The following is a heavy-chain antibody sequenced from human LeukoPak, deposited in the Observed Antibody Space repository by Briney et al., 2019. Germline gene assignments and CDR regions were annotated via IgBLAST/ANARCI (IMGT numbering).Heavy chain of an antibody. Sequence: PGGSLRLSCAASGFTFSSYGMHWVRHVPGKGLEWVAVISYDGSNKYYADSVKGRFTISRDNSKNTPYLQMNSLRAKDTAVYYCARDISWGQWLVLAYWGQGTLVTVSS. CDR2: ISYDGSNK. D-gene: IGHD6-19*01. CDR3: ARDISWGQWLVLAY. CDR1: GFTFSSYG. V-gene: IGHV3-30*03. J-gene: IGHJ4*02.